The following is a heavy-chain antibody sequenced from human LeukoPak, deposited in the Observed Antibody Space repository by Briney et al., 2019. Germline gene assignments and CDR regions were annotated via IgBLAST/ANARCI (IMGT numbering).Heavy chain of an antibody. CDR3: ARMATITSEAY. CDR1: GFTFSNYA. Sequence: GGSLRLSCVVSGFTFSNYALSWVRQAPGKGLEWVSAISETGGTRNYVDSVKGRFTISRDTSKNTLYLQMNSLRAEDTAVYYCARMATITSEAYWGQGTLVTVSS. CDR2: ISETGGTR. J-gene: IGHJ4*02. D-gene: IGHD5-24*01. V-gene: IGHV3-23*01.